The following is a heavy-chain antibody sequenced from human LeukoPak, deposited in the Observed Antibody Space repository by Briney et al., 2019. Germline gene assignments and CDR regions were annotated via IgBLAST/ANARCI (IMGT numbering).Heavy chain of an antibody. J-gene: IGHJ4*02. D-gene: IGHD1-26*01. CDR3: ATFVGATTPPIDY. CDR2: IRCDGSNK. V-gene: IGHV3-30*02. Sequence: GGSLRLSCAASGFTFSSYGMHWVRQAPGKGLEWVAFIRCDGSNKYYADSVKGRFTISRDNSKNTLYLQMNSLRAEDTAVYYCATFVGATTPPIDYWGQGTLVTVST. CDR1: GFTFSSYG.